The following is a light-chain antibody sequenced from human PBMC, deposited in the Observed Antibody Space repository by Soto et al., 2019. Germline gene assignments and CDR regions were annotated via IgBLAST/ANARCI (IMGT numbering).Light chain of an antibody. CDR1: QSISSW. Sequence: DIPMTQSPSTLPASVGDRVTITCRASQSISSWLAWYQQKPGKAPKLLIYDASSLESGVPSRFSGSGSGTEFTLTISSLQPDDFATYYCQQYNSYPRTFGQGTKVDI. CDR2: DAS. V-gene: IGKV1-5*01. J-gene: IGKJ1*01. CDR3: QQYNSYPRT.